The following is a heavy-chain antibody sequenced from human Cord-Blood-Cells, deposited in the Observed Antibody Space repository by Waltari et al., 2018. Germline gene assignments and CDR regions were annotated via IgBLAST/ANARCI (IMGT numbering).Heavy chain of an antibody. Sequence: QVQLVQSGAEVKKPGASVKVSCKASGYTCTSHDLTWVRQATGQGLEWMGWMNPNSGNTGYAQKFQGRVTITRNTSISTAYMELSSLRSEDTAVYYCARVIGSSDAFDIWGQGTMVTVSS. V-gene: IGHV1-8*03. D-gene: IGHD6-6*01. CDR3: ARVIGSSDAFDI. J-gene: IGHJ3*02. CDR1: GYTCTSHD. CDR2: MNPNSGNT.